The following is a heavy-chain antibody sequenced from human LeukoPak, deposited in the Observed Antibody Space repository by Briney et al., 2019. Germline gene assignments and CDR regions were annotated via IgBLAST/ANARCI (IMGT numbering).Heavy chain of an antibody. D-gene: IGHD6-13*01. J-gene: IGHJ4*02. Sequence: GSSVRLSCTASRYTFGSDGISWVRQAPGPGTEWPSGLSAGGGITYYADSVKGRFNISRDNAKNTLYLQMNSLRADDTAIYYCAKDRQQLANLDYWGQGTLVTVSS. V-gene: IGHV3-23*01. CDR1: RYTFGSDG. CDR3: AKDRQQLANLDY. CDR2: LSAGGGIT.